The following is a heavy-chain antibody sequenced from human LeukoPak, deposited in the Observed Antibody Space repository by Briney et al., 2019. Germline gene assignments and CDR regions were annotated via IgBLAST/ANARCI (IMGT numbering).Heavy chain of an antibody. V-gene: IGHV4-4*07. J-gene: IGHJ4*02. CDR3: ARENSGNYREFDY. Sequence: SETLSLTCTVSGGSISSYYWSWIRQPAGKGLEWVGRIYTSGGTNYNASLKSRVSMSVDTSKNQFSLKLSSVTAADTAVFYCARENSGNYREFDYWGQGTLVTVSS. CDR1: GGSISSYY. CDR2: IYTSGGT. D-gene: IGHD1-26*01.